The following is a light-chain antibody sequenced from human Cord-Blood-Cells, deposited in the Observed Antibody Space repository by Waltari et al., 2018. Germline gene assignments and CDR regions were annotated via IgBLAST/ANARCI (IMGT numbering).Light chain of an antibody. CDR2: AAS. CDR3: QQSYSTPYS. CDR1: QSISSY. V-gene: IGKV1-39*01. J-gene: IGKJ2*03. Sequence: DIQMTQSPSSLSASVVDSVTITCRASQSISSYLNWYQQKPGKAPKLLIYAASSLQSGGPSRFSGSGSGTDFTLTISSLQPEDFATYYCQQSYSTPYSFGQGTKLEIK.